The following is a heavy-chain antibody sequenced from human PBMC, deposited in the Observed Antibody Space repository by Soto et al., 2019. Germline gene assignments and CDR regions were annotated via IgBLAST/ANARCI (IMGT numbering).Heavy chain of an antibody. Sequence: QVQLQESGPGLVKPSETLSLTCTVSAGSISSYYLSWIRQPPGKGLEWIGYIYYTGTTNYNPSLRSRVTMSVDTSKNQFSLKLSFVTAADTAVYYCARHPLTMTPFDPWGQGTLVTVSS. CDR3: ARHPLTMTPFDP. CDR2: IYYTGTT. V-gene: IGHV4-59*08. D-gene: IGHD3-22*01. J-gene: IGHJ5*02. CDR1: AGSISSYY.